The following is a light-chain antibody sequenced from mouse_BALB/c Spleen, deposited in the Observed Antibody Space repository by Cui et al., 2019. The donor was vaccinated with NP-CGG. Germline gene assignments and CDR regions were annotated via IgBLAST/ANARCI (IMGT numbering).Light chain of an antibody. J-gene: IGLJ1*01. Sequence: QAVLTQESALTTSPGKPVTLTCRSSTGPVTTSNYANWVQEKPDHLFTGLIGGNNNRGPGVPARFSGSLIGDKAALTITGAQTEDETIYFCALWYSNHWVFGGGTRLTVL. V-gene: IGLV1*01. CDR2: GNN. CDR3: ALWYSNHWV. CDR1: TGPVTTSNY.